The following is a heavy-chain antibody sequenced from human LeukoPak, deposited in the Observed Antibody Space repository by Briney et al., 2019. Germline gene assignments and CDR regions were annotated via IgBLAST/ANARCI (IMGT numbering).Heavy chain of an antibody. D-gene: IGHD5-24*01. J-gene: IGHJ4*02. CDR3: ATGEGCNSFDY. V-gene: IGHV4-4*07. CDR1: GGSFSSYY. Sequence: PSETLSLTCTVSGGSFSSYYWSWIRQPAGKGLEWIARIYTSGSTNYNSSLKSRVTMSVDTSKNQVSLKLSSVTAADTAVYYCATGEGCNSFDYWGQGTLVTVSS. CDR2: IYTSGST.